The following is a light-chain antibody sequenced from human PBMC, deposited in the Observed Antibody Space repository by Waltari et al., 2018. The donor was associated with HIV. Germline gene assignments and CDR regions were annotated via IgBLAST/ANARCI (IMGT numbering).Light chain of an antibody. V-gene: IGLV7-46*01. CDR2: DTT. J-gene: IGLJ2*01. CDR3: SLSFGGAAV. CDR1: NGVVTRGQW. Sequence: DVVPQEPSLPVSPGGTVNLTCGSSNGVVTRGQWPYGFRQTPGQAPRPLIYDTTNKHSWTPARFSGSLLGGKAVLTLSGAQPEDEADYYCSLSFGGAAVFGGGTHVTVL.